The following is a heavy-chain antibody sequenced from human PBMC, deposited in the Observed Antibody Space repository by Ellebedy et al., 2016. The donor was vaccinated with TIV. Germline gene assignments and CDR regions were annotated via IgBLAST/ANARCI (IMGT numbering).Heavy chain of an antibody. D-gene: IGHD6-13*01. J-gene: IGHJ4*02. CDR2: ISNGGDTT. CDR1: GFTFGCCA. CDR3: AKLNGVLSWYADY. Sequence: GESLKISCAASGFTFGCCAVGWVRQAPGKGLEWVSVISNGGDTTYADSVKGRFTISRDNSKRTLYRQMNSLRADDTAIYYCAKLNGVLSWYADYWGLGARVTVSS. V-gene: IGHV3-23*01.